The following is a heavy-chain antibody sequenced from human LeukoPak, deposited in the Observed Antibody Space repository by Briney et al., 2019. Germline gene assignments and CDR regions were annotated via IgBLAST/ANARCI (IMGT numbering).Heavy chain of an antibody. D-gene: IGHD3-3*01. J-gene: IGHJ4*02. Sequence: PGGSLRLSCAASGFTFSSYAMHWVRQAPGKGLEWVAVISYDGSNKYYADSVKGRFTISRDNSKNTLYLQMNSLRAEDTAVYYCARDGVVINMYNFIFDYWGQGTLVTVSS. CDR2: ISYDGSNK. V-gene: IGHV3-30-3*01. CDR3: ARDGVVINMYNFIFDY. CDR1: GFTFSSYA.